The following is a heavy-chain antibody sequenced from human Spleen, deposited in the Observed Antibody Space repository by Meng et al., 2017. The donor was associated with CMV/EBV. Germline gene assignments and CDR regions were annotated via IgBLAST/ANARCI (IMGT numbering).Heavy chain of an antibody. J-gene: IGHJ4*02. Sequence: GESLKISCAASGFRFGSYSMSWVRQAPGKGLEWVSLISDGGGDTYYADSVRGRFAISRDNAKNSLYLQMNSLRAEDTAVYYCASALSSGWYAPDYWGQGTLVTVSS. V-gene: IGHV3-21*01. CDR3: ASALSSGWYAPDY. D-gene: IGHD6-19*01. CDR1: GFRFGSYS. CDR2: ISDGGGDT.